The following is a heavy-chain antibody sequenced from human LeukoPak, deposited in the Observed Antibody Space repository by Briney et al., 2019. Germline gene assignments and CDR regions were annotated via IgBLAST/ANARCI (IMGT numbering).Heavy chain of an antibody. D-gene: IGHD4-17*01. CDR1: GFTFSDYS. CDR3: ARGATVTTTSAFDF. V-gene: IGHV3-48*01. Sequence: GGSLRLSCAASGFTFSDYSMNWVRPAPGKGLEWVSYISSSSSTIYYADSVKGRFTISRDSAKNSLYLQMNSLRAEDTAVYYCARGATVTTTSAFDFWGQGTMVTVSS. J-gene: IGHJ3*01. CDR2: ISSSSSTI.